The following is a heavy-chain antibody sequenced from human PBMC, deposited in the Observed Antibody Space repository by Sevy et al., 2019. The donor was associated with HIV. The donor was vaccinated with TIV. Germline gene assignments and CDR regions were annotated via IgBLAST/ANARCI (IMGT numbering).Heavy chain of an antibody. CDR3: ARDYYDSSGFYYNRPFYYLDY. D-gene: IGHD3-22*01. CDR1: GYTFTSYG. CDR2: SSAYNGNT. Sequence: ASVKVSCKASGYTFTSYGVSWVRQAPGQGLEWLGWSSAYNGNTNYPQHVQGRVTMTTDTSTSTAYMELRSLRSDDTAVYYCARDYYDSSGFYYNRPFYYLDYWGQGTLVTVSS. J-gene: IGHJ4*02. V-gene: IGHV1-18*01.